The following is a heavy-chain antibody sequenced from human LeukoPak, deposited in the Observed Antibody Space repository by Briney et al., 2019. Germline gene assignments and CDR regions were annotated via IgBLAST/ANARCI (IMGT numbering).Heavy chain of an antibody. D-gene: IGHD4-17*01. V-gene: IGHV3-30*02. Sequence: GGSLRLSCAASGFTFSSYGMHWVRQAPGKGLEWVAFIRYDGSNKYYADSVKGRFTISRDNSKNTLYLQMNSLRAEDTAVYYCAKDLTTVTTQGDYWGRGTLVTVSS. J-gene: IGHJ4*02. CDR3: AKDLTTVTTQGDY. CDR1: GFTFSSYG. CDR2: IRYDGSNK.